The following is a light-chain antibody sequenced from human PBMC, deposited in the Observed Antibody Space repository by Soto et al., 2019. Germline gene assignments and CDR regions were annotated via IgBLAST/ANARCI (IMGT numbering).Light chain of an antibody. Sequence: DIQMTQSTSTLSASVGDRVTITCRASQSISNWLAWYQQKPGKAPKLLIYKASSLESGVPSRFSGSRSGTEFTLTISSLQPDDFATYYCQQYNSNPTFGQGTRLEIK. CDR3: QQYNSNPT. J-gene: IGKJ5*01. CDR1: QSISNW. CDR2: KAS. V-gene: IGKV1-5*03.